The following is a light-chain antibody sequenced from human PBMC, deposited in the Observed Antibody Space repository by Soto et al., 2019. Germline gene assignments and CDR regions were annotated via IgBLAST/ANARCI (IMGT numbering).Light chain of an antibody. CDR1: SSNIGSTP. V-gene: IGLV1-44*01. CDR2: SNN. CDR3: AAWDDSLTGWV. Sequence: QLVLTQPPSASGTPGQRVTISCSGSSSNIGSTPVSWYQQLPGTAPKLLIYSNNQRPSGVPDRFSGSKSGTSASLAISGLQSEDEADYYCAAWDDSLTGWVFGGGTKVTVL. J-gene: IGLJ3*02.